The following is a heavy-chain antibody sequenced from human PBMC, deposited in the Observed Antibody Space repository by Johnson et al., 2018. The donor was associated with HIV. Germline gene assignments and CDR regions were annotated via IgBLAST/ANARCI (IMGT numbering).Heavy chain of an antibody. J-gene: IGHJ3*02. Sequence: VQLVESGGGVVQPGRSLRLSCAASGFTFSGSAMHWVRQASGKGLEWVGRIRSKANSYAKAYAASLKGRFTISRDASKITAYLQMNSLRAEDTAVYYCASDDSSGYDAFDIWGQGTMVTVSS. CDR3: ASDDSSGYDAFDI. D-gene: IGHD3-22*01. CDR1: GFTFSGSA. CDR2: IRSKANSYAK. V-gene: IGHV3-73*01.